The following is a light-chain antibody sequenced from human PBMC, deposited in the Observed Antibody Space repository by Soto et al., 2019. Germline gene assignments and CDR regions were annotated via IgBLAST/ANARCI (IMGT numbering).Light chain of an antibody. CDR2: EVT. J-gene: IGLJ1*01. CDR1: ASDIGRYTY. CDR3: TSDVGSNNYV. Sequence: QSALTQPPSASGSPGQSVTISCIGTASDIGRYTYVSWYQHHPGNAPKLIIYEVTKRPSGVPDRFSGSKSGNTASLTVSVLQADDEDDYYCTSDVGSNNYVFGTGTKLTVL. V-gene: IGLV2-8*01.